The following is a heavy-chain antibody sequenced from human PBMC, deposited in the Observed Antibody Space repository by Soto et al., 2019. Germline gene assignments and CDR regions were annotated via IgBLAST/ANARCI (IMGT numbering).Heavy chain of an antibody. CDR3: AKVVLGGYCSSTSCRSHYYYYYGMDV. J-gene: IGHJ6*02. D-gene: IGHD2-2*01. CDR2: ISYDGSNK. V-gene: IGHV3-30*18. CDR1: GFTFSSYG. Sequence: QVQLVESGGGVVQPGRSLRLSCAASGFTFSSYGMHWVRQAPGKGLEWVAVISYDGSNKYYADSVKGRFTISRDTSKNTLYLQMNSLRAEDTAVYYCAKVVLGGYCSSTSCRSHYYYYYGMDVWGQGTTVTVSS.